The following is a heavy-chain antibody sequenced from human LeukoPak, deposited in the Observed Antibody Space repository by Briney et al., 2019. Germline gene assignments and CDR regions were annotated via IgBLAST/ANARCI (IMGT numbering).Heavy chain of an antibody. J-gene: IGHJ4*02. Sequence: SGGSLRLSCAASGFTFSSYVMSWVRQAPGKGLEWVSNVGGSVGSMFYAASVKGRFAISRDNSKNTLFLQMNNLRVDDTAVYYCAERGNSWDLFDYWGQGTLVTVSS. CDR1: GFTFSSYV. D-gene: IGHD6-13*01. CDR2: VGGSVGSM. V-gene: IGHV3-23*01. CDR3: AERGNSWDLFDY.